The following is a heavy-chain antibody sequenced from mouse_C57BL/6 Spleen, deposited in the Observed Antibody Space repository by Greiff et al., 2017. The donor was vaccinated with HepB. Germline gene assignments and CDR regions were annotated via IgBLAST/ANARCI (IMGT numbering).Heavy chain of an antibody. CDR2: IYPGDGDT. CDR1: GFAFSSSW. CDR3: ARREGTRGAMDY. V-gene: IGHV1-82*01. Sequence: VKLMESGPELVKPGASVKISCKASGFAFSSSWMNWVKQRPGKGLEWIGRIYPGDGDTNYNGKFKGKATLTADKSSSTAYMQLSSLTSEDAAVYFCARREGTRGAMDYWGQGTSVTVSS. J-gene: IGHJ4*01. D-gene: IGHD3-3*01.